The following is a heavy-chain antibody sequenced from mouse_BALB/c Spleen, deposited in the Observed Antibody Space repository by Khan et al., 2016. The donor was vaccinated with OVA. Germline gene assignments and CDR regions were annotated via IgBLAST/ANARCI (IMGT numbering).Heavy chain of an antibody. Sequence: QVQLQQSGAELMKPGASVKTSCKATGYTFSSYWTEWVKQRPGHGLEWIGEILPGSGRNNYNEKFKGKATFTADTSSNTAYMQLSSLTSEDSAVYYCARGNYYGSSSWFGYWGQGTLVTVSA. CDR1: GYTFSSYW. D-gene: IGHD1-1*01. V-gene: IGHV1-9*01. CDR3: ARGNYYGSSSWFGY. J-gene: IGHJ3*01. CDR2: ILPGSGRN.